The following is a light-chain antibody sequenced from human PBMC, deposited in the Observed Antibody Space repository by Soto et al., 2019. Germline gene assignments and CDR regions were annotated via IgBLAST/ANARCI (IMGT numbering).Light chain of an antibody. J-gene: IGLJ1*01. CDR1: SRDIGDHNS. CDR3: SSIVPGIVV. Sequence: QSVLTQPASVSGSPGQAITISCIGTSRDIGDHNSVSWHQQYPGEAPKLLIFDVNNRPSGISNRLSGSKSGNTASLTISVLRAEDEAVYYCSSIVPGIVVFGTGTKVPS. CDR2: DVN. V-gene: IGLV2-14*01.